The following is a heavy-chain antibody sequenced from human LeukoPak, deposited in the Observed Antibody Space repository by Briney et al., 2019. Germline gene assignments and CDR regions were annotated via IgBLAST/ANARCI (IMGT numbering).Heavy chain of an antibody. CDR3: ARSTIWFGELPAI. CDR2: IYYSGST. Sequence: SETLSLTCTVSGGSISSSSYYWGWIRQPPGKGLEWIGSIYYSGSTCYNPSLKSRVTISVDTSKNQFSLKLSSVTAADTAVYYCARSTIWFGELPAIWGQGTMVTVSS. CDR1: GGSISSSSYY. V-gene: IGHV4-39*07. D-gene: IGHD3-10*01. J-gene: IGHJ3*02.